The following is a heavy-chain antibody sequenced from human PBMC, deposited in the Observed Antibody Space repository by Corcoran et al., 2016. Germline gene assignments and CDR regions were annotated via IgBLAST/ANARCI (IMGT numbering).Heavy chain of an antibody. CDR2: IYYSGST. CDR3: ARDHCIGGSCHWDFDY. CDR1: GGSISSSSYY. Sequence: QLQLQESGPGLVKPSETLSLTCTVAGGSISSSSYYWGWIRQPPGKGLEWIGSIYYSGSTYHNPSLKSRVTISLDTSKNQFSLRLSSVTAADMAVDYCARDHCIGGSCHWDFDYWGQGTLVTVSS. V-gene: IGHV4-39*07. D-gene: IGHD2-15*01. J-gene: IGHJ4*02.